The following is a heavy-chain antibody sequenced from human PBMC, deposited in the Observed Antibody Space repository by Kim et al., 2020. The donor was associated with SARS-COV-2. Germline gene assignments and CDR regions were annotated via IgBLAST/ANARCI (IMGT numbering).Heavy chain of an antibody. J-gene: IGHJ3*02. CDR3: AKPNDFWSGYYTGGAFDI. CDR2: ISGSGGST. D-gene: IGHD3-3*01. CDR1: GFTFSSYA. V-gene: IGHV3-23*01. Sequence: GGSLRLSCAASGFTFSSYAMSWVCQAPGKGLEWVSAISGSGGSTYYADSVKGRFTISRDNSKNTLYLQMNSLRAEDTAVYYCAKPNDFWSGYYTGGAFDIWGQGTMVTVSS.